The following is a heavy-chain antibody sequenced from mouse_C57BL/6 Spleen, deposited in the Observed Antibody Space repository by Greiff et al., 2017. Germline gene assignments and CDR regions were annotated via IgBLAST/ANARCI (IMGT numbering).Heavy chain of an antibody. V-gene: IGHV1-78*01. CDR3: ARRGFYGSSYAMDY. CDR1: GYTFADPT. D-gene: IGHD1-1*01. CDR2: IYPRDGST. J-gene: IGHJ4*01. Sequence: VQLQQSDAELVKPGASVKISCKVSGYTFADPTIHWMKQRPEQGLEWIGYIYPRDGSTKYNEKFKGQATLTADNSSSTAYMQLNRLTSEDSAVYFCARRGFYGSSYAMDYWGQGTSVTVSS.